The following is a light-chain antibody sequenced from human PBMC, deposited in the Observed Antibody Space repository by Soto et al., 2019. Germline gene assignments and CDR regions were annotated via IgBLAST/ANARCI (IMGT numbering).Light chain of an antibody. Sequence: EIVLTQSPGTLSLSPGERATLSCRASQSVSRDLAWYQQKPGQAPRLLIYDASNRATGIPARFSGSGSGTDFTLTISRLQPEDFSLYFCQQRSNWPLITFGQGTRLEIK. J-gene: IGKJ5*01. CDR1: QSVSRD. CDR2: DAS. V-gene: IGKV3-11*01. CDR3: QQRSNWPLIT.